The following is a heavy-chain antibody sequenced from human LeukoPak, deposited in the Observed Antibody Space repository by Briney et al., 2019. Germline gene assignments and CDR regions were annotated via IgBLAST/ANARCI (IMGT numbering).Heavy chain of an antibody. CDR2: ISAYNGAT. Sequence: GASVKVSCKAFGYTFTKEAISWVRQAPGQGLEWMGWISAYNGATKYADKFQDRFTMTTDPDTDTAYMELRSLRSDDTAVYYCARGYLDQGSGWFDPWGQGTLVTVSS. CDR3: ARGYLDQGSGWFDP. V-gene: IGHV1-18*01. D-gene: IGHD3-9*01. J-gene: IGHJ5*02. CDR1: GYTFTKEA.